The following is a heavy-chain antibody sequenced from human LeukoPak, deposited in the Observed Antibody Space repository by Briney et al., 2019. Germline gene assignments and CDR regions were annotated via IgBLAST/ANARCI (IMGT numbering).Heavy chain of an antibody. CDR1: GGSISSYY. D-gene: IGHD6-6*01. CDR3: ARSGEAGYSSSYNWFDP. J-gene: IGHJ5*02. CDR2: IYYSGST. Sequence: SETLSLTCTVSGGSISSYYWSWIRQPPGKGLEWIGYIYYSGSTNYNPSLKSRVTISVDTSKNQFSLKLSSVTAADTAVYYCARSGEAGYSSSYNWFDPWGQGTLVTVSS. V-gene: IGHV4-59*01.